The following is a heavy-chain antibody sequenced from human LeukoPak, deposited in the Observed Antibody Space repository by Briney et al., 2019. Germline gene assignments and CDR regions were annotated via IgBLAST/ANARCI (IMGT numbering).Heavy chain of an antibody. V-gene: IGHV3-33*06. Sequence: PGGSLRLSCAASGFTFSSYGMHWVRQAPGKGLEWVAVTWYDGSNKYYADSVKGRFTISRDNSKNTLYLQMNSLRAEDTAVYYCAKDIKAAASPTPGWFDPWGQGTLVTVSS. CDR1: GFTFSSYG. CDR2: TWYDGSNK. D-gene: IGHD6-13*01. J-gene: IGHJ5*02. CDR3: AKDIKAAASPTPGWFDP.